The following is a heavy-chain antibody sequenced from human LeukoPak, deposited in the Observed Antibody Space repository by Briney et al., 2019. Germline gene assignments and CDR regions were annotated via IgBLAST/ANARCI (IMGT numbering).Heavy chain of an antibody. CDR3: AGFEWELTPSDY. J-gene: IGHJ4*02. CDR2: IIPILGIA. V-gene: IGHV1-69*04. D-gene: IGHD1-26*01. CDR1: GGTFSSYA. Sequence: SVRVSCKASGGTFSSYAISWVRQAPGQGLEWMGRIIPILGIANYAQKLQGRVTITADKSTSTAYMELSSLRSEDTAVYYCAGFEWELTPSDYWGQGTLVTVSS.